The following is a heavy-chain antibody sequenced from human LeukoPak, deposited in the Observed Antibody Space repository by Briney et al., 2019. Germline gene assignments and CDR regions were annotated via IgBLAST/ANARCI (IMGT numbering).Heavy chain of an antibody. J-gene: IGHJ4*02. D-gene: IGHD6-19*01. CDR1: GYTFTCYY. V-gene: IGHV1-2*02. CDR3: ARGMAGIPNFDY. CDR2: INPNSGGT. Sequence: ASVKVSCKASGYTFTCYYMHWVRQAPGQGLEWMGWINPNSGGTNYAQKFQGRVTMTRDTSISTAYMELSRLRSDDTAVYYCARGMAGIPNFDYWGQGTLVTVSS.